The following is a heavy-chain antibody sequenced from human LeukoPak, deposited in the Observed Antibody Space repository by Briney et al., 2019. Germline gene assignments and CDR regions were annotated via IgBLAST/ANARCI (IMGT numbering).Heavy chain of an antibody. CDR3: ARGRGIDS. V-gene: IGHV3-7*01. J-gene: IGHJ4*02. CDR1: GFTFSSYW. CDR2: IKQDGSEE. D-gene: IGHD3-16*01. Sequence: GGSLRLSCAAYGFTFSSYWMSLVRQAPGKGLEWVANIKQDGSEEYYVDSVKGRFTISRDNAKNSLYLQMNSLRAEDTAVYYCARGRGIDSWGQGTLVTVSS.